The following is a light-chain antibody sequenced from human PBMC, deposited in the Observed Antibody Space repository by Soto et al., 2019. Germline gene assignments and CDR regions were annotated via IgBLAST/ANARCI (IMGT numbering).Light chain of an antibody. J-gene: IGKJ5*01. CDR1: QSISSY. Sequence: MTQSPSSLSASVGDRVTITCRASQSISSYLNWYQQKPGQAPRLLIYGASTRATGIPVRFSGSGSGTEFTLTISSLQSEDFAVYYCQQYNNWPLTFGQGTRLGIK. CDR3: QQYNNWPLT. V-gene: IGKV3-15*01. CDR2: GAS.